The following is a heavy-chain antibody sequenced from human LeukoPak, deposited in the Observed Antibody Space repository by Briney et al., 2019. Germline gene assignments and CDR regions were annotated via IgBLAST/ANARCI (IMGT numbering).Heavy chain of an antibody. Sequence: PSETLSLTCSVSGGSMSRSNNYWGWIRQPPGKGLEWIGINSYSGRTYYNPSLKSRVTISVDTSKNQFSLKLSSVTAADTAVYYCARHVSAPFGEPYLDYWGQGTLVTVSS. CDR1: GGSMSRSNNY. CDR3: ARHVSAPFGEPYLDY. D-gene: IGHD3-10*01. V-gene: IGHV4-39*01. CDR2: NSYSGRT. J-gene: IGHJ4*02.